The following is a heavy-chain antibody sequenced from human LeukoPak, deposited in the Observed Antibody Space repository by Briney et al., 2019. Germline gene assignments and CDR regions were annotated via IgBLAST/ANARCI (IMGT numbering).Heavy chain of an antibody. CDR1: GYTFTSYG. V-gene: IGHV1-18*01. D-gene: IGHD3-16*02. Sequence: WASVKVSCKASGYTFTSYGISWVRQAPGQGLEWMGWISAYNGNTNYAQKLQGRVTMTTDTSTSTAYMELRSLRSDDTAVYYCARAPTYYDYVWGSYRKPLPPDDYWGQGTLVTVSS. CDR2: ISAYNGNT. J-gene: IGHJ4*02. CDR3: ARAPTYYDYVWGSYRKPLPPDDY.